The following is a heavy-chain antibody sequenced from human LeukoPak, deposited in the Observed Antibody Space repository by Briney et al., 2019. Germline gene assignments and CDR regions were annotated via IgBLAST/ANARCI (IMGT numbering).Heavy chain of an antibody. J-gene: IGHJ4*02. Sequence: GGSLRLSCAASGFTFSSYSMNWVRQAPGKGLEWVSSISSSSSYIYYADSVEGRFTISRDNAKNSLYLQMNSLRAEDTAVYYCATPLGVDYYDSSGYDDYWGQGTLVTVSS. V-gene: IGHV3-21*01. D-gene: IGHD3-22*01. CDR1: GFTFSSYS. CDR3: ATPLGVDYYDSSGYDDY. CDR2: ISSSSSYI.